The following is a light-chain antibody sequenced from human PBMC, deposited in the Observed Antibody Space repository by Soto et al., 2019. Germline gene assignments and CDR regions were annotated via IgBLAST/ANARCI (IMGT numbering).Light chain of an antibody. CDR1: QSVSSN. V-gene: IGKV3-15*01. Sequence: EVVMTQSPATLSVSPGERATLSCRASQSVSSNLVWYQQKPGQAPRLLIYSASTRATGIPARFSGTGSGTEFTLTISSLQSEDFAVYYCQQYHHFTRTFGGGTRVELK. CDR2: SAS. CDR3: QQYHHFTRT. J-gene: IGKJ4*01.